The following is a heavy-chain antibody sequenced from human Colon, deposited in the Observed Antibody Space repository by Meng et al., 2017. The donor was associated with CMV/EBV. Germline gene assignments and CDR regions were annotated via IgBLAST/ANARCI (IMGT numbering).Heavy chain of an antibody. CDR1: GYTFTNYG. CDR2: ISAYTGDT. CDR3: VRESQSGSYIYLQH. Sequence: QVRLGQSGAGVKKPGASVKVSCKASGYTFTNYGISWVRQAPGQGLEWMGWISAYTGDTYYAQKFQGRVTMTTDTSTSTAYMELRSLRSDDTAVYYCVRESQSGSYIYLQHWGQGTLVTVSS. D-gene: IGHD1-26*01. V-gene: IGHV1-18*01. J-gene: IGHJ1*01.